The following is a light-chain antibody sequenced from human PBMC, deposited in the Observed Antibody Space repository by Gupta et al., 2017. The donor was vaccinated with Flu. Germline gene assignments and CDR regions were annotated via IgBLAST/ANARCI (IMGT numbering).Light chain of an antibody. CDR2: GAS. CDR1: QSVSSNY. Sequence: TLSLSPGERAPPSCRASQSVSSNYLAWYQQKPGQAPRLLIYGASTRATGIPDRFSGSGSGTDFILTVSRLEPEDFAVYFCQQYGNSPPLTFGGGTKVEIK. V-gene: IGKV3-20*01. J-gene: IGKJ4*01. CDR3: QQYGNSPPLT.